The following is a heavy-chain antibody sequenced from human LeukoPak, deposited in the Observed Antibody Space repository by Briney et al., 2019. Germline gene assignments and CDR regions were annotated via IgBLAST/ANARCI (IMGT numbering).Heavy chain of an antibody. CDR3: ASWSAGSGRG. CDR1: GGSISSSSYY. V-gene: IGHV4-39*07. D-gene: IGHD6-19*01. J-gene: IGHJ4*02. Sequence: SETLSLTCTVSGGSISSSSYYWGWIRQPPGKGLEWIGSIYYSGSTYYNPSLKSRVTISVDTSKNQFSLKLSSVTAADTAVYYCASWSAGSGRGWGQGTLVTVSS. CDR2: IYYSGST.